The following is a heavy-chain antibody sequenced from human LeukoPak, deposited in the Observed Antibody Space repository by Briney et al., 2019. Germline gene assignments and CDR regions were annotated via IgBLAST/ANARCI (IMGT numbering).Heavy chain of an antibody. CDR1: GGTFSSYA. Sequence: SVKVSCKASGGTFSSYAISWVRQAPGQGLEWMGGIIPILGTANYAQKFQGRVTITTDESTSTAYMELSSLRSEDTAVYYCVGGLGNYFDYWGQGTLVTVSS. CDR2: IIPILGTA. CDR3: VGGLGNYFDY. J-gene: IGHJ4*02. V-gene: IGHV1-69*05.